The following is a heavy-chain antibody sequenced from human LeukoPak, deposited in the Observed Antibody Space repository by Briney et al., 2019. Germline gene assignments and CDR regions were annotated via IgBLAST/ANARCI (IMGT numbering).Heavy chain of an antibody. CDR1: GFTFTDWY. Sequence: GGSLRLSCAASGFTFTDWYMSWLRQAPGKGLQWLSYISSSSSDTSYAESVRGRFTISRDNAKKSVYLQMNSLRAEDTAIYYCVKSAGRNGGNWGQGTLVTVSS. D-gene: IGHD1-26*01. J-gene: IGHJ4*02. V-gene: IGHV3-11*06. CDR2: ISSSSSDT. CDR3: VKSAGRNGGN.